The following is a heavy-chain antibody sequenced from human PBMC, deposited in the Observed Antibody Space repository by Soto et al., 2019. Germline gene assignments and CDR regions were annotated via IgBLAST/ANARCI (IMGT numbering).Heavy chain of an antibody. Sequence: GGSLRLSCPASGFTFSGYWMSWVRQAPGKGLEWVANIKQDGSEKHYVDSVKGRFTISRDNAKNSLYLQMNNLRAEDTAVYYCARDGGGGTGFDYWGPGTTVTVSS. J-gene: IGHJ4*02. D-gene: IGHD2-15*01. CDR2: IKQDGSEK. CDR1: GFTFSGYW. CDR3: ARDGGGGTGFDY. V-gene: IGHV3-7*03.